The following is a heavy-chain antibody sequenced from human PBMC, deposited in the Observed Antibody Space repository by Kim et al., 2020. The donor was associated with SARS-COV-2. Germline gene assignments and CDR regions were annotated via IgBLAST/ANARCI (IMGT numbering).Heavy chain of an antibody. V-gene: IGHV3-53*01. J-gene: IGHJ4*02. D-gene: IGHD2-15*01. Sequence: ADSVKGRFSVSRDNPKNRVYLQMTNLRVEDTAVYHCARGESSKWWLIIDYWGQGTLVTVSS. CDR3: ARGESSKWWLIIDY.